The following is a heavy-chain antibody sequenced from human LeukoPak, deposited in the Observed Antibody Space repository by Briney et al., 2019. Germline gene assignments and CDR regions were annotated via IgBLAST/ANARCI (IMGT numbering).Heavy chain of an antibody. CDR3: ARRANYYDSSGYYYYYYYMDV. CDR2: IYYSGST. J-gene: IGHJ6*03. CDR1: GGSISSYY. V-gene: IGHV4-59*12. D-gene: IGHD3-22*01. Sequence: PSETLSLTCTVSGGSISSYYWSWIRQPPGKGLEWIGYIYYSGSTNYNPSLKSRVTISVDTSKTQFSLKLSSVTAADTAMYYCARRANYYDSSGYYYYYYYMDVWGKGTTVTISS.